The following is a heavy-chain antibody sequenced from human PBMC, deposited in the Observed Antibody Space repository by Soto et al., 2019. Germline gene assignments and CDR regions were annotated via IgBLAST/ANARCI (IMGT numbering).Heavy chain of an antibody. D-gene: IGHD3-3*01. CDR3: ARALPLTIFGVVRTYYGMDV. J-gene: IGHJ6*02. CDR2: ISSSGSTI. V-gene: IGHV3-48*03. CDR1: GFTFSSYE. Sequence: LRLSCAASGFTFSSYEMNWVRQAPGKGLEWVSYISSSGSTIYYADSVKGRFTISRDNAKNSLYLQMNSLRAEDTAVYYCARALPLTIFGVVRTYYGMDVWGQGTTVTVSS.